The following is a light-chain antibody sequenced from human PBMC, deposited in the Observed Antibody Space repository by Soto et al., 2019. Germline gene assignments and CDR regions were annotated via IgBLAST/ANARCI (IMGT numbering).Light chain of an antibody. V-gene: IGKV1-39*01. J-gene: IGKJ3*01. CDR3: QETSSAPFT. Sequence: DIQLTQSPSSLSASVGDRVTMTCGASQKINTYLNWYQQKAGKAPKLLIFDTSTLQSGVPSRFSGSGSRTHFTLTISSLQPEDFATYYCQETSSAPFTFGPGTTVDI. CDR1: QKINTY. CDR2: DTS.